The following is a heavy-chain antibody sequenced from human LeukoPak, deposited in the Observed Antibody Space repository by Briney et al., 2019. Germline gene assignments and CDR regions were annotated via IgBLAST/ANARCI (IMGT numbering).Heavy chain of an antibody. J-gene: IGHJ4*02. CDR3: ARDERDYYDSSGYYPYYFDY. D-gene: IGHD3-22*01. CDR2: INPNSGGT. CDR1: GYTFTGYY. V-gene: IGHV1-2*02. Sequence: GASVKVSCKASGYTFTGYYMHWVRQAPGQGLEWMGWINPNSGGTNYAQKFQGRVTMTRDTSISTAYMELSRLRSDDTAVYYCARDERDYYDSSGYYPYYFDYWGQGTLVTVSS.